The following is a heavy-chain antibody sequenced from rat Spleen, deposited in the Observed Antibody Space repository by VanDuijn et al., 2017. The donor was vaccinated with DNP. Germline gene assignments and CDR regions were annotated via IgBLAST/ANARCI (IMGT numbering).Heavy chain of an antibody. D-gene: IGHD1-4*01. Sequence: EVQLVESGGGLVQPGRSMKLSCAASGFTFSNYYMAWVRQAPTKGLEWVASISTGRGNTYYRDSVKGRFTISRDNAKSTLYLQMDSLRSEETATYYCATQETGIRRFAYWGQGTLVTVSS. CDR1: GFTFSNYY. J-gene: IGHJ3*01. CDR3: ATQETGIRRFAY. V-gene: IGHV5S11*01. CDR2: ISTGRGNT.